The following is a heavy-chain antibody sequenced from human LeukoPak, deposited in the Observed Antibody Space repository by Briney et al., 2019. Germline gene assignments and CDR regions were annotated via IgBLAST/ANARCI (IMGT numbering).Heavy chain of an antibody. J-gene: IGHJ6*02. CDR2: VLSDGNNK. CDR1: GFTFSTYG. V-gene: IGHV3-33*01. CDR3: ARDQSRYPYYYYGMDV. Sequence: GGSLRLSCAASGFTFSTYGMHWVRLAPGKGLEWVAVVLSDGNNKYYADSVKGRFTISRDGSKNTLYLQMNSLRAEDTAVYYCARDQSRYPYYYYGMDVWGQGTTVTVSS. D-gene: IGHD3-9*01.